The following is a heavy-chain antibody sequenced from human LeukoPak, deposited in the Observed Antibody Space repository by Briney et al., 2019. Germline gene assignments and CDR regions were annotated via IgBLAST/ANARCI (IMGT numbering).Heavy chain of an antibody. D-gene: IGHD3-3*01. Sequence: GGSLRLSCAASGFTFLSYEMNWVRQAPGKGLEWVSYISSSGNAIYYADSVKGRFSISRDNAKNSLYLQMNSLRAADTAVYYCARARYGVVDYWGQGTLVTVSS. CDR3: ARARYGVVDY. J-gene: IGHJ4*02. CDR1: GFTFLSYE. V-gene: IGHV3-48*03. CDR2: ISSSGNAI.